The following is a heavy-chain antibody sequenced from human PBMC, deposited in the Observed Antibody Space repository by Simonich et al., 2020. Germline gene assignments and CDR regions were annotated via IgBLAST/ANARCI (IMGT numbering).Heavy chain of an antibody. V-gene: IGHV1-2*02. CDR3: ARDPVVPAAIRNAFDI. CDR1: GYTFTGYY. CDR2: INPKGGGT. J-gene: IGHJ3*02. Sequence: QVQLVQSGAEVKKPGASVKVSCKASGYTFTGYYMHWVRQAPGKGLRWMGWINPKGGGTNNAQKCQGRVTMTRDTSISTAYMELSRLRSDDTAVYYCARDPVVPAAIRNAFDIWGQGTMVTVSS. D-gene: IGHD2-2*01.